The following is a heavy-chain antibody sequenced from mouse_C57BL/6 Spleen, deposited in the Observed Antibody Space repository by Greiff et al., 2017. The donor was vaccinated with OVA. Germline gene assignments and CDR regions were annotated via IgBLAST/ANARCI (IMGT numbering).Heavy chain of an antibody. CDR3: ARATTVEGGYFDY. D-gene: IGHD1-1*01. V-gene: IGHV1-66*01. CDR2: IYPGSGNT. CDR1: GYSFTSYY. J-gene: IGHJ2*01. Sequence: QVQLQQSGPELVKPGASVKISCKASGYSFTSYYIHWVKQRPGQGLEWIGWIYPGSGNTKYNEKFKGKATLTADTSSSAAYMQHSSLTSEDSAVYYCARATTVEGGYFDYWGQGTTLTVST.